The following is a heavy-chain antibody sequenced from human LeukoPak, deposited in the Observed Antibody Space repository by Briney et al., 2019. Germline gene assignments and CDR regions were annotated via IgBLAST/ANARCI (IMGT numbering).Heavy chain of an antibody. CDR1: GGSTSSGDYY. J-gene: IGHJ3*02. D-gene: IGHD3-22*01. CDR2: IYYSGST. CDR3: ARLQTYYYDSSGMEGAFDI. V-gene: IGHV4-30-4*08. Sequence: SQTLSLTCTVSGGSTSSGDYYWSWIRQPPGKGLEWIGYIYYSGSTYYNPSLKSRVTISVDTSKNQFSLKLSPVTAADTAVYYCARLQTYYYDSSGMEGAFDIWGQGTMVTVSS.